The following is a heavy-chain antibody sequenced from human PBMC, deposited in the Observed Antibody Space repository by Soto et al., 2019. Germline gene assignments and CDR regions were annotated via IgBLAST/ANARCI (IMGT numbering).Heavy chain of an antibody. Sequence: QVQLQESGPGLVKPSETLSLTCTVSGGSVSSASFYWNWIRQPPGKGLEWIGYISYSGSTNYNPSLRSRVTISVDTSKNQFSLRLTSATAADTAVYYCARGDAINRFDSWGQGTRVTVSS. D-gene: IGHD2-2*01. CDR1: GGSVSSASFY. CDR2: ISYSGST. V-gene: IGHV4-61*01. J-gene: IGHJ5*01. CDR3: ARGDAINRFDS.